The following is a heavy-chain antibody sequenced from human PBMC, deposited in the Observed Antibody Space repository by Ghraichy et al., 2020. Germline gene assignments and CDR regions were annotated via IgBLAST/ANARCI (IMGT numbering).Heavy chain of an antibody. D-gene: IGHD6-19*01. CDR2: ISWNSGSI. V-gene: IGHV3-9*01. CDR3: AKDIARQWLPRKDYYYGMDV. CDR1: GFTFDDYA. J-gene: IGHJ6*02. Sequence: GGSLRLSCAASGFTFDDYAMHWVRQAPGKGLEWVSGISWNSGSIGYADSVKGRFTISRDNAKNSLYLQMNSLRADDTALYYCAKDIARQWLPRKDYYYGMDVWGQGTTVTVSS.